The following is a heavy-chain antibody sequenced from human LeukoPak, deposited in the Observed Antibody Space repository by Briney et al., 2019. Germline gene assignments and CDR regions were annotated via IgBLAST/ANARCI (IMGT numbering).Heavy chain of an antibody. Sequence: GGSLRLSCAASGFTFSDYYMSWIRQAPGKGLEWISYISSSGSTIYYADSVKGRFTISRDNSKNTLYLQMNSLRAEDTAVYYCAKDPYVLRYFDWLSHKGRFDYWGQGTLVSVSS. CDR2: ISSSGSTI. V-gene: IGHV3-11*01. D-gene: IGHD3-9*01. CDR3: AKDPYVLRYFDWLSHKGRFDY. CDR1: GFTFSDYY. J-gene: IGHJ4*02.